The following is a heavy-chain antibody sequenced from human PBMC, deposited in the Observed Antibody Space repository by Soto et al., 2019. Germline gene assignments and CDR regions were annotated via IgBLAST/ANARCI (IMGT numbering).Heavy chain of an antibody. Sequence: ASVKVSCKASGYTFTSYYMHWVRQAPGQGLEWMGIINPSGSSTSYAQTFKGRVTMTRDTSTSTVYMELSSLRSEDTAVYYCARENPKSSMWLVRRYYYYGMDVCG. CDR1: GYTFTSYY. CDR3: ARENPKSSMWLVRRYYYYGMDV. CDR2: INPSGSST. V-gene: IGHV1-46*03. D-gene: IGHD6-19*01. J-gene: IGHJ6*02.